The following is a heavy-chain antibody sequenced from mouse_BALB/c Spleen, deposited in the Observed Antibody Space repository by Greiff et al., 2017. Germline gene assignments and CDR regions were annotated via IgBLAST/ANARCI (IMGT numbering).Heavy chain of an antibody. Sequence: EVHLVESGGGLVKPGGSLKLSCAASGFTFSSYAMSWVRQTPEKRLEWVATISSGGSYTYYPDSVKGRFTISRDNAKNTLYLQMSSLRSEDTAMYYCARDGSSFDYWGQGTTLTVSS. CDR1: GFTFSSYA. CDR3: ARDGSSFDY. CDR2: ISSGGSYT. D-gene: IGHD1-1*01. V-gene: IGHV5-9-3*01. J-gene: IGHJ2*01.